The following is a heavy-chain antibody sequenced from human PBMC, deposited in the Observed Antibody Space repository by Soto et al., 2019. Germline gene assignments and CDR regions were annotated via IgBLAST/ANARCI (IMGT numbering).Heavy chain of an antibody. Sequence: SVKVSCKASGGTFNNYGIHWVRQAPGHGLEWMGGVIPLFGAANYAQKFQGRVTITADASTSVVYMQLSSLRSEDTAVYYCAREQHDPYDASGYYFNWFDPWGQGTLVTVSS. J-gene: IGHJ5*02. V-gene: IGHV1-69*13. CDR2: VIPLFGAA. D-gene: IGHD3-22*01. CDR1: GGTFNNYG. CDR3: AREQHDPYDASGYYFNWFDP.